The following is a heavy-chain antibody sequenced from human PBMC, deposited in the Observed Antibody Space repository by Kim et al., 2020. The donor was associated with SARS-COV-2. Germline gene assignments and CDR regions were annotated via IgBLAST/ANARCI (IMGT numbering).Heavy chain of an antibody. CDR2: INGNGADT. CDR3: AKDPRGYGGSPFDF. V-gene: IGHV3-23*01. CDR1: GFAFSGHA. Sequence: GGSLRLSCAASGFAFSGHAIIWVRQAPGKGLEWVSAINGNGADTYYAASVKGRFTISRDTSKNTAYLQLNSLRADDTAIYYCAKDPRGYGGSPFDFWGQGTQVTVA. J-gene: IGHJ4*02. D-gene: IGHD5-12*01.